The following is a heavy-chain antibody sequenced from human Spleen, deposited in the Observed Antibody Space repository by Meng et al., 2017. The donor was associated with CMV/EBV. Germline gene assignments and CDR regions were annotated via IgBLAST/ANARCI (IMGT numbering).Heavy chain of an antibody. CDR2: ISAYNGNI. V-gene: IGHV1-18*01. D-gene: IGHD1-26*01. CDR1: GYLFTSYG. CDR3: ARSVDSGSYSLCFDY. J-gene: IGHJ4*02. Sequence: ASVKVSCKASGYLFTSYGISWVRQAPGQGLEWMGWISAYNGNIDYAQKFQGRVTITTDESTSTAYMELSSLRSEDTAVYYCARSVDSGSYSLCFDYWGQGTLVTVSS.